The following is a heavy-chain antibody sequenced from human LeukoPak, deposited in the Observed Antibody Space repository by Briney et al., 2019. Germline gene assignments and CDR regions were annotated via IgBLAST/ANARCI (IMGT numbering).Heavy chain of an antibody. CDR2: ISSSGSTI. J-gene: IGHJ4*02. CDR1: GLTLSRYS. V-gene: IGHV3-48*04. D-gene: IGHD6-13*01. CDR3: ARDGSYSSSWYFDY. Sequence: GGSLRLSCAASGLTLSRYSMNWVRQAPGKGLEWVSYISSSGSTIYYADSVKGRFTISRDNAKNSLYLQMNSLRAEDTAVYYCARDGSYSSSWYFDYWGQGTLVTVSS.